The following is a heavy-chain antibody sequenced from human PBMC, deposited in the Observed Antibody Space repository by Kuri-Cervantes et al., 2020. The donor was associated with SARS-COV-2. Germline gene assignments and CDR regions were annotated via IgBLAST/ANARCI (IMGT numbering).Heavy chain of an antibody. CDR1: GFTFSSYS. CDR2: ISSSSSYI. CDR3: ARDAHSTPGGY. J-gene: IGHJ4*02. Sequence: GGSLRLPCAASGFTFSSYSMNWVRQAPGKGLEWVSSISSSSSYIYYADSVKGRFTISRDNAKNSLYLQMNSLRAEDTAVYYCARDAHSTPGGYWGQGTLVTVSS. D-gene: IGHD6-13*01. V-gene: IGHV3-21*01.